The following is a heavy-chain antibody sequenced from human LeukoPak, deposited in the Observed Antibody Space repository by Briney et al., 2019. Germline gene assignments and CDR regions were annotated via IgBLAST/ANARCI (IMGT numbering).Heavy chain of an antibody. CDR1: GGSISSYY. CDR2: IYYSGST. D-gene: IGHD4-23*01. Sequence: SETLSLTCTVSGGSISSYYWSWIRQPPGKGLEWIGYIYYSGSTNYNPSLKSRVTISVDTSKNQFSLKLSSVTAADTAVYYCARIPHEDGGWFDPWGQGTLVTVSS. J-gene: IGHJ5*02. V-gene: IGHV4-59*01. CDR3: ARIPHEDGGWFDP.